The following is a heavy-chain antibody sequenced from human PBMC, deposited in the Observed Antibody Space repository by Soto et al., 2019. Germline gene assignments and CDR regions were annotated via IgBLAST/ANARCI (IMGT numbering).Heavy chain of an antibody. J-gene: IGHJ6*02. CDR2: ISGSGGSS. Sequence: PGGSLRLSCAASGFAFSTYAMTWVRQAPGKGLEWVSVISGSGGSSYYADSVKGRFTISRDNSKNALFLQMNGLRAADAAVYYCAKVTKRAAAGRYEYYNYGMDVWGQGTTVTGSS. V-gene: IGHV3-23*01. CDR1: GFAFSTYA. D-gene: IGHD6-13*01. CDR3: AKVTKRAAAGRYEYYNYGMDV.